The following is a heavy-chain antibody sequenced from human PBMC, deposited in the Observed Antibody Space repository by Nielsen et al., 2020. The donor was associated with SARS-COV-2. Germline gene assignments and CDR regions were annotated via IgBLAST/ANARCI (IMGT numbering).Heavy chain of an antibody. V-gene: IGHV5-51*01. CDR3: AREGRDDSGTERRGMDV. J-gene: IGHJ6*02. D-gene: IGHD3-10*01. CDR1: GYTFNTFW. Sequence: GESLKISCKTSGYTFNTFWNGWVRQMPGKGLEWMGIIYPGDSDTRYSPSFQGQVNISADESISTTYLQWRSLKASDTASYYCAREGRDDSGTERRGMDVWGRGTTVTVS. CDR2: IYPGDSDT.